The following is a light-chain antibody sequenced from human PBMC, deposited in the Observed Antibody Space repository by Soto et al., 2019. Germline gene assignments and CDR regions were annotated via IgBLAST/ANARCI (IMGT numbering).Light chain of an antibody. CDR2: GNI. J-gene: IGLJ3*02. Sequence: QAVLTQPPSVSGAPGQRVTISCTGSTSNIGGGYDVHWYQQIPGTAPKLLVYGNINRPSRVPDRFSGSKSDTSASLAITGLQAEDEADYYCQSYDSSLSAWVFGGGTKLTVL. CDR3: QSYDSSLSAWV. V-gene: IGLV1-40*01. CDR1: TSNIGGGYD.